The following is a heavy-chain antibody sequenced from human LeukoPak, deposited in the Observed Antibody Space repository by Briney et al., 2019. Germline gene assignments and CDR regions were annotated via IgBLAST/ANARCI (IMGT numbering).Heavy chain of an antibody. CDR2: IYPGDSDT. D-gene: IGHD2-21*02. CDR3: ARGSVVTATISPFDY. Sequence: GGSLRLSCKGSGYSFTSYWIGWVRQMPGKGLEWMGIIYPGDSDTRYSPSFQGQVTISADKSISTAYLQWSSLKASDTAMYYCARGSVVTATISPFDYWGQGTLVTVSS. J-gene: IGHJ4*02. CDR1: GYSFTSYW. V-gene: IGHV5-51*01.